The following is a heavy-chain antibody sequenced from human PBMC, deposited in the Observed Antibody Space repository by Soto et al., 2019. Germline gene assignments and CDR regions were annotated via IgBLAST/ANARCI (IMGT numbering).Heavy chain of an antibody. Sequence: LETLSLTCTVSGGSISSSSYYWGWIRQPPGKGLEWIGSIYYSGSTYYNPSLKSRVTISVDTSKNQFSLKLSSVTAADTAVYYCARHAYYYDSWGQGTLVTVSS. J-gene: IGHJ4*02. D-gene: IGHD3-22*01. CDR3: ARHAYYYDS. V-gene: IGHV4-39*01. CDR1: GGSISSSSYY. CDR2: IYYSGST.